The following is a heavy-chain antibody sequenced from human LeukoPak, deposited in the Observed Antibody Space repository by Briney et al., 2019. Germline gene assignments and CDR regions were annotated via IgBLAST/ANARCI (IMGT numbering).Heavy chain of an antibody. V-gene: IGHV3-21*01. CDR1: GFTFSSYS. J-gene: IGHJ6*03. CDR3: ARDRCSGGGCYFYYMDV. D-gene: IGHD2-15*01. Sequence: WGSLRLSCAASGFTFSSYSMNWVRQAPGKGLEWVSSISSSSSYIYYADSVKGRFTISRDNAKNSLYLQMNSLRAEDTAVYYCARDRCSGGGCYFYYMDVWGKGTTVT. CDR2: ISSSSSYI.